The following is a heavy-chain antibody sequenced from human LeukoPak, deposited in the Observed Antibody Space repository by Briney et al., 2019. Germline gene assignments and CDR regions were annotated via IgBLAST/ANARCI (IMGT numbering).Heavy chain of an antibody. D-gene: IGHD2-8*01. CDR2: INHSGTT. CDR3: ASNGPLLSDTNRCYFNY. J-gene: IGHJ4*02. CDR1: GGSFSGYF. Sequence: PSETLSLTCAVYGGSFSGYFWSWIRQPPGKGLEWIGEINHSGTTNYNPSLKSRVTISVDTSKNQFSLNLSSVTAADTAVYYCASNGPLLSDTNRCYFNYWGQGTLVTVSS. V-gene: IGHV4-34*01.